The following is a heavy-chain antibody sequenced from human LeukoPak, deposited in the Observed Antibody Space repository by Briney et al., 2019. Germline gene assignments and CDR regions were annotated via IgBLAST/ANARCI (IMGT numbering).Heavy chain of an antibody. V-gene: IGHV3-30*03. J-gene: IGHJ4*02. CDR1: GFTCSSYG. CDR3: ASSRSSSWYWASLDY. Sequence: PGRSLRLSCAASGFTCSSYGMHWVRQAPGKGLEWVAVISYDGSNKYYADSVKGRFTISRDNSKNTLYLQMNRLRAEDTAVYYCASSRSSSWYWASLDYWGQGTLVTVSS. D-gene: IGHD6-13*01. CDR2: ISYDGSNK.